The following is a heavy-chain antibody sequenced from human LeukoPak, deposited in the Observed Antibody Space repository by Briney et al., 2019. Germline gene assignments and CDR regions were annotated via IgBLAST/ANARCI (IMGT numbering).Heavy chain of an antibody. Sequence: SETLSLTCSVSGGSISSSSHSWGWIRQSPGKGLEWIGSIYYSGSTFYNPSLKSRVTISVDRSKNQFSLKLSSVTAADTAVYYCARDLGGSYDYFDYWGQGTLVTVSS. D-gene: IGHD1-26*01. CDR2: IYYSGST. CDR3: ARDLGGSYDYFDY. CDR1: GGSISSSSHS. V-gene: IGHV4-39*07. J-gene: IGHJ4*02.